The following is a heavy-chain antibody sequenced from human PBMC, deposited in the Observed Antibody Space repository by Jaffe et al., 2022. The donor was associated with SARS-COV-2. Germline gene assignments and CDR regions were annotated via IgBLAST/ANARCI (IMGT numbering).Heavy chain of an antibody. J-gene: IGHJ4*02. CDR2: IYSGGST. CDR3: ARCGGPPTFDY. V-gene: IGHV4-61*02. CDR1: GGSISSGSRYY. Sequence: QVQLQESGPGLVKPSQTLSLACTVSGGSISSGSRYYWSWVRQPAGKGLEWIGHIYSGGSTNYNPSLKSRVTMSVDTSKNQFSLKVISVTAADTAIYYCARCGGPPTFDYWGQGILVTVSS. D-gene: IGHD3-16*01.